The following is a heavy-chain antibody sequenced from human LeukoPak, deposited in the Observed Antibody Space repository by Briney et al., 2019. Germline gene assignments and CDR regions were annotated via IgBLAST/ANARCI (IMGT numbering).Heavy chain of an antibody. CDR2: INHSGST. D-gene: IGHD2-2*01. Sequence: SETLSLTCAAYGGSFSGYYWSWIRQPPGKGLEWIGEINHSGSTNYNPSLKSRVTISVDTSKNQFSLKLSSVTAADTAVYYCARGAGPPVVPAAYFDYWGQGTLVTVSS. V-gene: IGHV4-34*01. J-gene: IGHJ4*02. CDR1: GGSFSGYY. CDR3: ARGAGPPVVPAAYFDY.